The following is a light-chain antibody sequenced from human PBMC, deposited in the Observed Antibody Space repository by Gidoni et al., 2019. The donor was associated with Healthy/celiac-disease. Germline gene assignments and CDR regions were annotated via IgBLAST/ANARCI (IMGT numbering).Light chain of an antibody. CDR3: RQHDPFPYT. V-gene: IGKV5-2*01. CDR1: QDSEDD. CDR2: EAT. J-gene: IGKJ2*01. Sequence: EPTPTQYTAFMSATPGDTVNRSCKASQDSEDDMHWYQHKPGEAAIFIIQEATPHVPGISPLFSGSGYGTDFTLTINNIESEEASYYFWRQHDPFPYTFGQGTKLEIK.